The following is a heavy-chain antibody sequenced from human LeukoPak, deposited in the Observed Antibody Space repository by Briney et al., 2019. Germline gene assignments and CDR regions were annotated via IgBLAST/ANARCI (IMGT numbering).Heavy chain of an antibody. CDR1: GGSISSSSYY. CDR2: IYYSGST. CDR3: ARRRGSGSTQVFDY. D-gene: IGHD6-19*01. V-gene: IGHV4-39*01. J-gene: IGHJ4*02. Sequence: KPSETLSLTCTVSGGSISSSSYYWGWIRQPPGKGLEWIGSIYYSGSTYYNPSLKSRVTISVDTSKNQFSLKLSSVTAADTAVYYCARRRGSGSTQVFDYWGQGTLVTVSS.